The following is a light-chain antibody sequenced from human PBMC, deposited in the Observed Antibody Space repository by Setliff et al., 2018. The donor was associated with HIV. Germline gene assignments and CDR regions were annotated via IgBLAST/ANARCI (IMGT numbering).Light chain of an antibody. CDR1: SSDVGTYNF. Sequence: QPVLTQPASVSGSPGQSITISCTGTSSDVGTYNFVSWYQQHPGKAPKLMIYDVSNRPSGVSNRFSGSKSGNTASLTISGLQAEDEADYYCGSYTSSTPLYVFGTGTKVTVL. CDR3: GSYTSSTPLYV. CDR2: DVS. V-gene: IGLV2-14*03. J-gene: IGLJ1*01.